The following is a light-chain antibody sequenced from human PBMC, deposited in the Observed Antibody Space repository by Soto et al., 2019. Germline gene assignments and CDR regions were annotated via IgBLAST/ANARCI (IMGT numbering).Light chain of an antibody. CDR2: GAS. J-gene: IGKJ3*01. Sequence: EIVLTQSPGTLSFSPGQRATLSCRASQSVNSNYLVWYQQKPGQAPRLLIYGASTRAAGITDRFSGSGSGTEFTLTISRLEPEDFAVYYCQHYDNSPLFGPGTKVD. CDR1: QSVNSNY. CDR3: QHYDNSPL. V-gene: IGKV3-20*01.